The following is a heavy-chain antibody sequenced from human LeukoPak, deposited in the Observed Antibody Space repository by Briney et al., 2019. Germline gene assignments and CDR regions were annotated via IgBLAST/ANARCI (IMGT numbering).Heavy chain of an antibody. CDR2: IHSSGTT. D-gene: IGHD6-13*01. V-gene: IGHV4-59*01. CDR3: ARGGASSKWFDL. J-gene: IGHJ5*02. Sequence: SETLSLPCTVWVDSISGYYWIWLREPPGKGLEWIAFIHSSGTTNYNPSLKSRVSISVDTSNNQFSLNVNSVTAADTAVYYCARGGASSKWFDLWGQGTLVTVSS. CDR1: VDSISGYY.